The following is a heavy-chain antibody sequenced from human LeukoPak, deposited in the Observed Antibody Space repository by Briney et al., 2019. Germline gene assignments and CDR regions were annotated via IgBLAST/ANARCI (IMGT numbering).Heavy chain of an antibody. CDR3: AREYSSGWSHLFDY. D-gene: IGHD6-19*01. J-gene: IGHJ4*02. CDR2: IKQDGSGK. V-gene: IGHV3-7*01. CDR1: GFTFSSFW. Sequence: GGSLRLSCTASGFTFSSFWMSWVRQAPGKGLEWVANIKQDGSGKYYVDSVKGRFTISRDNAKNSLYLQMNSLRAEDTAVYYCAREYSSGWSHLFDYWGQGTLVTVSS.